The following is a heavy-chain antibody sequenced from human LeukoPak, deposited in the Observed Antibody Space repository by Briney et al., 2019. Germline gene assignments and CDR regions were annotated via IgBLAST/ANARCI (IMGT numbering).Heavy chain of an antibody. CDR1: GGSFTICY. V-gene: IGHV4-34*01. D-gene: IGHD3-16*01. Sequence: SETLSLTCAVYGGSFTICYRSWIRQPPGKGLEWIGEVNHSGSSNYNPSLKSRVTISVDTSKKQFSLKLTSVSAADTAVYYCARVGPSFDYWGQGTPATVSS. CDR3: ARVGPSFDY. J-gene: IGHJ4*02. CDR2: VNHSGSS.